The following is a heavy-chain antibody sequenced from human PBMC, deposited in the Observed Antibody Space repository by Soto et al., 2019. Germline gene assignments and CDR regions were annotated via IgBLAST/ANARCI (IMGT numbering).Heavy chain of an antibody. CDR2: IYWDDDK. CDR3: AHIPRTVFFGY. V-gene: IGHV2-5*02. CDR1: GFSLSTSGVG. Sequence: QITLKESGPTLVKPTQTLTLTCTFSGFSLSTSGVGVGWIRQPPGKALEWLALIYWDDDKRYSPSLKSRLTITEATSKNQVALNTTHMDPVDTATFYCAHIPRTVFFGYWGQGTLVTVSS. J-gene: IGHJ4*02.